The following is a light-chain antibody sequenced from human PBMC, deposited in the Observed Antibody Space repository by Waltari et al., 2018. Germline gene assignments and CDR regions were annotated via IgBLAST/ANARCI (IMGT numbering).Light chain of an antibody. J-gene: IGKJ3*01. CDR2: GAS. CDR3: QQYNNWPRMA. Sequence: EIMMTQPPATLSVSPEERATLSCRASQCVSSNLAWYQHKPGQAPRLLIYGASTRATGIPARFSGSGSGTEFTLTISSLQSEDFAVYYCQQYNNWPRMAFGPGTKVDIK. V-gene: IGKV3-15*01. CDR1: QCVSSN.